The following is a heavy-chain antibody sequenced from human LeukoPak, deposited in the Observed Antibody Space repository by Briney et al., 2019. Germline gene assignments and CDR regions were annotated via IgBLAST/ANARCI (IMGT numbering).Heavy chain of an antibody. D-gene: IGHD3-16*02. Sequence: PSETLSLTCTVSGGSISSYYWSWIRQPPGKGLEWIGYIYYSGSTYYNPSLKSRVTISVDTSKNQFSLKLSSVTAADTAVYYCARHAPMITFGGVIVIRYFDYWGQGTLVTVSS. CDR3: ARHAPMITFGGVIVIRYFDY. CDR2: IYYSGST. CDR1: GGSISSYY. V-gene: IGHV4-59*08. J-gene: IGHJ4*02.